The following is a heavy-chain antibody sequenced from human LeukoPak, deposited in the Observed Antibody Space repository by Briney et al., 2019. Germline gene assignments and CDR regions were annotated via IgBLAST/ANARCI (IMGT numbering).Heavy chain of an antibody. CDR2: IYSGGST. V-gene: IGHV3-53*01. D-gene: IGHD3-22*01. J-gene: IGHJ4*02. Sequence: PGGSLSLSCAASGFTVSSNYMSWVRQAPGKGLEWVSVIYSGGSTYYAGSVKGRFTISRDNSKNTLYLQMNSLRAEDTAVYYCARGVNSGYFPYYFDYWGQGTLVTVSS. CDR3: ARGVNSGYFPYYFDY. CDR1: GFTVSSNY.